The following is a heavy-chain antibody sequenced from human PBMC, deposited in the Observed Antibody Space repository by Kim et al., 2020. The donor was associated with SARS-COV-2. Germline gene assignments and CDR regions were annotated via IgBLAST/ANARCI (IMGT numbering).Heavy chain of an antibody. V-gene: IGHV4-39*02. CDR1: GGPISSSSYY. Sequence: SETLSLTCTVSGGPISSSSYYWGWIRQPPGKGLEWIGSIYYSGSTYYNPSLKSRVTISVDTTKNQFSLKLSSVTAADTAVYYCSRDPIITMIVVAQGYYYGMDVWGQGTPVTVSS. J-gene: IGHJ6*02. CDR2: IYYSGST. D-gene: IGHD3-22*01. CDR3: SRDPIITMIVVAQGYYYGMDV.